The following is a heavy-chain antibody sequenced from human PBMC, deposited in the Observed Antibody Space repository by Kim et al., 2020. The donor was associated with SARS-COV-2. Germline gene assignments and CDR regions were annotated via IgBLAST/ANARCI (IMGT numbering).Heavy chain of an antibody. Sequence: GGSLRLSCAASGFTFSDAWMSWVRQAPGKGLEWVGRIKSKTDGETTDYAAPVKGRFTISRDDSKNTQYLQMNSLNIEDTAVYYCTTSRIRDFWGQGTLVTVSS. J-gene: IGHJ4*02. CDR3: TTSRIRDF. CDR1: GFTFSDAW. CDR2: IKSKTDGETT. V-gene: IGHV3-15*01.